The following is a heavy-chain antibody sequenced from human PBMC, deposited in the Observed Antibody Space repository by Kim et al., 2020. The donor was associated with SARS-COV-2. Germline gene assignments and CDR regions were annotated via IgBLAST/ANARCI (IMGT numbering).Heavy chain of an antibody. Sequence: ASVKVSCKVSGYTLTELSMHWVRQAPGKGLEWMGVFDPEDGETIYAQKFQGRVTMTEDTSTDTAYMELSSLRSEDTAVYYCATLRLITMVRGVMTGGDAFDIWGQGTMVTVSS. V-gene: IGHV1-24*01. CDR1: GYTLTELS. CDR2: FDPEDGET. CDR3: ATLRLITMVRGVMTGGDAFDI. D-gene: IGHD3-10*01. J-gene: IGHJ3*02.